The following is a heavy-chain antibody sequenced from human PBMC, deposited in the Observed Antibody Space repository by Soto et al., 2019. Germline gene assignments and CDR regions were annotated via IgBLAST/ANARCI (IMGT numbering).Heavy chain of an antibody. V-gene: IGHV3-23*01. CDR2: VSAGGGST. CDR1: GFTFSNFA. Sequence: DVQLLESGGGLVQPGGSLRLSCAASGFTFSNFAMGWVRQAAGKGLEWVSSVSAGGGSTYYADSVRGRFTVSRDNSKNMLFLQMDSLRHEDTALYYCAKTGVSMVRGVPQGFDHWGQGTLVTVSS. CDR3: AKTGVSMVRGVPQGFDH. J-gene: IGHJ4*02. D-gene: IGHD3-10*01.